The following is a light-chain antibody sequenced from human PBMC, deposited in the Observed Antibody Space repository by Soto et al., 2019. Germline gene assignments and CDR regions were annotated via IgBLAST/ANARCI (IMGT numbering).Light chain of an antibody. CDR3: QQYGSSPPT. J-gene: IGKJ1*01. V-gene: IGKV3-20*01. Sequence: EIVLTQSPGTLSLSPGERATISCRASQSVSSSYLAWYQQKAGQAPRLLIYGASSRATGIPDKFSGSGSGTDFTLTISRLEPEDFAVYYCQQYGSSPPTFGQGTKVDI. CDR2: GAS. CDR1: QSVSSSY.